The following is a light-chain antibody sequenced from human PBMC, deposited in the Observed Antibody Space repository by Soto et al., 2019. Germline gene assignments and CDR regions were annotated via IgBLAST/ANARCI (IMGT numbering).Light chain of an antibody. V-gene: IGLV2-14*03. CDR3: SSYTSSSTLV. CDR1: SSDVGGFPY. J-gene: IGLJ2*01. Sequence: QSALTQPASVSGSPGQPITISCTGTSSDVGGFPYVSWYQQHPGKAPKLVIYGVSNRPSGVSNRFSGSKSGNTASLTISGLQAEDEADYYCSSYTSSSTLVFGGGTKLTVL. CDR2: GVS.